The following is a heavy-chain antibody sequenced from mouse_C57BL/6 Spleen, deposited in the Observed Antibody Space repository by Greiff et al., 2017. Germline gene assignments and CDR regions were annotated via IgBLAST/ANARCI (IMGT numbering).Heavy chain of an antibody. Sequence: QVHVKQSGAELVRPGASVTLSCKASGYTFTDYEMHWVKQTPVHGLEWIGAIDPETGGTAYNQKFKGKAILTADKSSSTAYMELRSLTSEDSAVYYCTRSLLGVDYWGQGTTLTVSS. CDR2: IDPETGGT. V-gene: IGHV1-15*01. J-gene: IGHJ2*01. D-gene: IGHD2-10*02. CDR1: GYTFTDYE. CDR3: TRSLLGVDY.